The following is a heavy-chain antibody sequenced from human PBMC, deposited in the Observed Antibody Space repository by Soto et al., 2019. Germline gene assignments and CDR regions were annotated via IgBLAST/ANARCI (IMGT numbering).Heavy chain of an antibody. Sequence: QVQLVQSGAEVKKPGASVKVSCKVSGYSLTELSMHWVRQAPGEGLGWMGGFDREDGEALYAQKFQGRVTMTEDTSTDTAYMELSSLRCEDTAVDHCASAGRVGDWGQGTLVTVSS. D-gene: IGHD2-15*01. CDR2: FDREDGEA. CDR1: GYSLTELS. J-gene: IGHJ4*02. V-gene: IGHV1-24*01. CDR3: ASAGRVGD.